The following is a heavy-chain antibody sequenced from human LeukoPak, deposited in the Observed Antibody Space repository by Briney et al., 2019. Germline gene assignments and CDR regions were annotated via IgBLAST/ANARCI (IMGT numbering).Heavy chain of an antibody. Sequence: SETLSLTCAVYGGSFSGYYWSWIRQPPGKGLEWIGEINHSGSTNYNPSLKSRVTISVDTSKNQFSLKLSSVTAADTAVYYCARGRVVVVVAATFDWFDPWGQGTLVTVSS. V-gene: IGHV4-34*01. D-gene: IGHD2-15*01. CDR3: ARGRVVVVVAATFDWFDP. CDR2: INHSGST. CDR1: GGSFSGYY. J-gene: IGHJ5*02.